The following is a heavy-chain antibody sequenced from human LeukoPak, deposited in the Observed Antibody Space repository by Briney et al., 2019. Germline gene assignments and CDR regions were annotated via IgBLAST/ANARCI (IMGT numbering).Heavy chain of an antibody. D-gene: IGHD4-17*01. CDR2: IKSDGSST. CDR1: GFTFSSYW. J-gene: IGHJ3*02. Sequence: GGSLRLSCAASGFTFSSYWMHWVRQAPGKGLVWVSRIKSDGSSTSHADSVKGRFTISRDNAKNTLYLQMNSLRAEDTAVYYCARASPTVTRGAFDIWGQGTMVTVSS. CDR3: ARASPTVTRGAFDI. V-gene: IGHV3-74*01.